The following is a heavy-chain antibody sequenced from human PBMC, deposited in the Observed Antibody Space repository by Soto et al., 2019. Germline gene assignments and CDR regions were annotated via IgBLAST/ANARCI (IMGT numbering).Heavy chain of an antibody. CDR2: ISVSGGST. J-gene: IGHJ4*02. V-gene: IGHV3-23*01. CDR3: AKIAAAGGGGIDY. D-gene: IGHD6-13*01. Sequence: EVQLLESGGGLVQPGGPLSLPCPAPGSTFTGFAMSWVRQPQGKGLEWVSAISVSGGSTYYADSVKGRFTISRDNSKNTLYLQMNSLRAEDTAVYYCAKIAAAGGGGIDYWGQGTLVTVSS. CDR1: GSTFTGFA.